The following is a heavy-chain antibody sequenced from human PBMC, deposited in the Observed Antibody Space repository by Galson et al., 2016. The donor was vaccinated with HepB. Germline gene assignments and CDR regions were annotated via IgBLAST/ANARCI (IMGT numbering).Heavy chain of an antibody. J-gene: IGHJ5*02. V-gene: IGHV3-74*01. CDR1: GFTFSSYW. CDR2: INSDGSTT. D-gene: IGHD7-27*01. CDR3: ARNPLHWGHWFDP. Sequence: SLRLSCAASGFTFSSYWMHWVRQSPEEGLVWVSHINSDGSTTAYAASVTGRFTISRDNAKKTLDLQMNSLRVEGTAVYYCARNPLHWGHWFDPWGQGTLVTVSS.